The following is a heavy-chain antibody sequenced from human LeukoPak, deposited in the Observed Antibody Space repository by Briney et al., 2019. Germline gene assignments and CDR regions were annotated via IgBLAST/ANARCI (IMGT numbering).Heavy chain of an antibody. CDR1: GGSFSGYY. Sequence: SETLSLTCAVYGGSFSGYYWSWIRQPPGKGLEWIGEKNHIGTTSYNPSLKSRVTISVDMSKNQVSLNLTSVTAADTAVYYCARVVPAAPFDYWGQGTLVTVSS. V-gene: IGHV4-34*01. D-gene: IGHD2-2*01. CDR3: ARVVPAAPFDY. CDR2: KNHIGTT. J-gene: IGHJ4*02.